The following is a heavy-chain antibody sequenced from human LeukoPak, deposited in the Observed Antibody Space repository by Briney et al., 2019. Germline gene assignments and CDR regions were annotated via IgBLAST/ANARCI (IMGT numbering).Heavy chain of an antibody. J-gene: IGHJ6*02. CDR1: GFTFSSYA. V-gene: IGHV3-23*01. Sequence: GASLRLSCAASGFTFSSYAMSWVRQAPGKGLEWVSAISGSGGSTYYADSVKGRFTISGDNSKNTLYLQMNSLRAEDTAVCYCAKGVYRSSTSCPYYYYGMDVWGQGTTVTVSS. D-gene: IGHD2-2*01. CDR2: ISGSGGST. CDR3: AKGVYRSSTSCPYYYYGMDV.